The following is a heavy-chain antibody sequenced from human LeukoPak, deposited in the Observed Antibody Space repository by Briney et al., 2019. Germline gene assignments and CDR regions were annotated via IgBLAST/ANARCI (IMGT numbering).Heavy chain of an antibody. CDR1: GFTFSDYW. D-gene: IGHD6-13*01. Sequence: GGSLRLSCAISGFTFSDYWMNWVRQAPGKGLEWVASIRQDGSEGSYVDSVKGRFIISRDNTKNSLYLQMTSLRAEDTAVYYCARDGTADGPYFDLWGRGTLVTVSS. CDR2: IRQDGSEG. CDR3: ARDGTADGPYFDL. J-gene: IGHJ4*01. V-gene: IGHV3-7*01.